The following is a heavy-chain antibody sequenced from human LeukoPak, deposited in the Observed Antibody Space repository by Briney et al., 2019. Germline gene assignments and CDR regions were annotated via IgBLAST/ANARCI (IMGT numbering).Heavy chain of an antibody. CDR1: GFTFSSYG. CDR2: IRYDGSNK. D-gene: IGHD2-15*01. V-gene: IGHV3-30*02. Sequence: GGSLRLSCAASGFTFSSYGMHWVRQAPGKGLGWVAFIRYDGSNKYYADSVKGRFTISRDNSKNTLYLQMNSLRAEDTAVYYCAKAYFNCSGGSCYYPDAFDIWGQGTMVTVSS. J-gene: IGHJ3*02. CDR3: AKAYFNCSGGSCYYPDAFDI.